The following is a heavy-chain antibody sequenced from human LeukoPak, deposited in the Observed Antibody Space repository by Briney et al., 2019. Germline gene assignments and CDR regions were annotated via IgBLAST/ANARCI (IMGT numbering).Heavy chain of an antibody. CDR3: ARQKCTSTSCLTKNAFDI. Sequence: PSETLSLTCTVPVSISSYYWSWIRRPPGKGLDWIGYIYTSGSTNYNPSLKSRVTISVDTSKNQFSLDLSSVTAADTAVYYCARQKCTSTSCLTKNAFDIWGQGTMVTVSS. CDR1: VSISSYY. V-gene: IGHV4-4*09. D-gene: IGHD2-2*01. J-gene: IGHJ3*02. CDR2: IYTSGST.